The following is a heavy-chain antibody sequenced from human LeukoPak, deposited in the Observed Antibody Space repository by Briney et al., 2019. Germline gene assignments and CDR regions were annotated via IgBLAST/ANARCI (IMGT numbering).Heavy chain of an antibody. CDR1: GGSISSSSYY. Sequence: PSETLSLTCTVSGGSISSSSYYWGWIRQPPGKGLEWIGSIYYSGSTYYNPSLKSRVTISVDTSKNRFSLKLSSVTAADTAVYYCARTYYDIRNWFDPWGQGTLVTVSS. J-gene: IGHJ5*02. V-gene: IGHV4-39*01. CDR2: IYYSGST. CDR3: ARTYYDIRNWFDP. D-gene: IGHD3-9*01.